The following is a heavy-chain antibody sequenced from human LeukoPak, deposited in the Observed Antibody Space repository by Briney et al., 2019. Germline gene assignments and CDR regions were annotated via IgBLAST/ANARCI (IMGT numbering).Heavy chain of an antibody. CDR1: GYIFTSNY. V-gene: IGHV1-46*01. J-gene: IGHJ4*02. CDR2: IYPRDGST. CDR3: ARDQEGFDY. Sequence: ASVKVSCTASGYIFTSNYIHWVRPAPGQGLEWMGMIYPRDGSTSYAQRFQDRVTVTRDTSTSTVHMELSGLRSEDTAVYYCARDQEGFDYWGQGTQVTVSS.